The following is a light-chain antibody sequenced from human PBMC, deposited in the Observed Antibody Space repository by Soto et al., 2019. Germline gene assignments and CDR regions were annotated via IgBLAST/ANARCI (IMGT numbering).Light chain of an antibody. CDR1: QSVSSSY. Sequence: EIVLTQSPGTLSLSPGERATLSCRASQSVSSSYLAWYQQKPDQAPRLLIYGASSRAPGIPDRFGGSGSGTDFTLTISRLEPEDFAVYYCQQYGSSLITFGQGTRLEIK. CDR3: QQYGSSLIT. J-gene: IGKJ5*01. V-gene: IGKV3-20*01. CDR2: GAS.